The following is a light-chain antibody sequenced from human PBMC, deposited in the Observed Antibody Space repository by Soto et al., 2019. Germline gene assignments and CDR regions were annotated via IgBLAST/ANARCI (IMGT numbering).Light chain of an antibody. V-gene: IGLV2-14*01. J-gene: IGLJ1*01. Sequence: QSVLTQPAFVSGSPGQSITISCTGTSSDVGGYNYVSWYQHPPGKAPKLMISEVSNRPSGVSNRFSGSKSGNTASLTISGLQAEDEADYYCQSYDSSLSSRGVFGTGTKVTVL. CDR1: SSDVGGYNY. CDR3: QSYDSSLSSRGV. CDR2: EVS.